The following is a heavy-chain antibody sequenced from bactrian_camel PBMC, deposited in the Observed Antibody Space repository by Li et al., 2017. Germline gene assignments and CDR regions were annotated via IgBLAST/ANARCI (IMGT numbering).Heavy chain of an antibody. Sequence: VQLVESGGGSVQAGGSLRLSCEASGYTYSSVCMGWFRQAPGKEREGVASINGAGDMPFYADSVKGRFTISQDNAKNTVYLQMDSLKPEDTAMYYCAAGDSERWDSSLAKDLYTSWGQGTQVTVS. CDR1: GYTYSSVC. J-gene: IGHJ6*01. D-gene: IGHD5*01. CDR3: AAGDSERWDSSLAKDLYTS. CDR2: INGAGDMP. V-gene: IGHV3S31*01.